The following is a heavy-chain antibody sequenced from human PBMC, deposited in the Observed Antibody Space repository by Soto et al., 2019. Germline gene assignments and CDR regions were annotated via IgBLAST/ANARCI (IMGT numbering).Heavy chain of an antibody. Sequence: EVQMVESGRGLVQPGRSLRLSCTGSGFTSRYHGLTWVRQAPGTGLEWLGFIISNRFGATRDVAASVRGIFYISRYDYNAAAYFQLNNLQSEDTAVYYCGRSPRHCSGWGCYSIDFWGRGTLVT. CDR2: IISNRFGATR. D-gene: IGHD2-15*01. V-gene: IGHV3-49*04. J-gene: IGHJ4*02. CDR1: GFTSRYHG. CDR3: GRSPRHCSGWGCYSIDF.